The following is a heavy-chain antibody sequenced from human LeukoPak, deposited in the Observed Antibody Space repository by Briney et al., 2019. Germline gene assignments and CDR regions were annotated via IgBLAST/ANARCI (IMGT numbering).Heavy chain of an antibody. CDR3: ARSVPAAYKVDY. J-gene: IGHJ4*02. CDR2: INPNSGGT. Sequence: ASVKVSCKASGYTFTGYYMHRVRQAPGQGLEWMGWINPNSGGTNYAQKFQGRVTMTRDTSTSTAYMELSGLRSDDTAVYYCARSVPAAYKVDYWGQGTLVTVSS. CDR1: GYTFTGYY. V-gene: IGHV1-2*02. D-gene: IGHD2-2*01.